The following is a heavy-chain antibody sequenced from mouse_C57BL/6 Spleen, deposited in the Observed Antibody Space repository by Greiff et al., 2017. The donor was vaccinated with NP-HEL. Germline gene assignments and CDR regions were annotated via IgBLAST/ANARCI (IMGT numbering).Heavy chain of an antibody. CDR3: ARFYFDV. J-gene: IGHJ1*03. CDR1: GYTFTSYW. Sequence: VQLQQPGAELVMPGASVKLSCKASGYTFTSYWMHWVKQRPGQGLEWIGEIDPSDSYTNYNQKFKGKSTLTVDKSSSTAYMQLSSLTSEDSAVYYCARFYFDVWGTGTTVTVSS. V-gene: IGHV1-69*01. CDR2: IDPSDSYT.